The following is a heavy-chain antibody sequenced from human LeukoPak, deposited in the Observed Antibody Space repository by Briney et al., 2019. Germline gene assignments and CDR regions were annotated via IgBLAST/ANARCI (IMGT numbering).Heavy chain of an antibody. CDR2: IYSSGGT. Sequence: SETLSLTCTVSGGSIRSGSYHWSWIRQPAGKGLEWIGRIYSSGGTNYNPSLKSRVTISVDTSKNQFSLKLSSVTAADTAVYYCARDRGSGYSYAYGDFDYGGQGTLVTVSS. CDR1: GGSIRSGSYH. CDR3: ARDRGSGYSYAYGDFDY. D-gene: IGHD5-18*01. J-gene: IGHJ4*02. V-gene: IGHV4-61*02.